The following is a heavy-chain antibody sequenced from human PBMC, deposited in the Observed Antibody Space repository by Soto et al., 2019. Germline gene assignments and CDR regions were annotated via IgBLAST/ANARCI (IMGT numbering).Heavy chain of an antibody. CDR2: ISGSTSYI. V-gene: IGHV3-21*01. CDR1: GFSFSDYS. Sequence: EVQLVESGGGLVKPGGSLRLSCAASGFSFSDYSMNWVRQAPGKGLEWVSYISGSTSYIYYADSLKGRFTVSRDNAEKSLYLQMNSLRAEDTAVYYCARDGAFCSGTGGRDYYHYMDFWGKGTTVTVSS. D-gene: IGHD3-3*01. J-gene: IGHJ6*03. CDR3: ARDGAFCSGTGGRDYYHYMDF.